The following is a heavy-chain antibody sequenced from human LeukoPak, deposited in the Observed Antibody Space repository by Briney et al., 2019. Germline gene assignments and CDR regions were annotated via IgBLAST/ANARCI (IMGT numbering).Heavy chain of an antibody. D-gene: IGHD6-19*01. CDR2: IYYSGNT. V-gene: IGHV4-39*01. Sequence: WETLSLTCTVSGGSISSTSYYWGWVRQPPGKGLEWIGSIYYSGNTYYNPSLKSRVAISVDTSKNQFSVKLSSVTAADTAVYYCARRVVYSSGWFDYWGQGTLVTVSS. CDR1: GGSISSTSYY. CDR3: ARRVVYSSGWFDY. J-gene: IGHJ4*02.